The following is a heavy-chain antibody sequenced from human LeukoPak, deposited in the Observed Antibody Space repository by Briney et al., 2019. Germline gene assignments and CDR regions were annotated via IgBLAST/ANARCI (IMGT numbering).Heavy chain of an antibody. J-gene: IGHJ4*02. D-gene: IGHD1-1*01. Sequence: PSETLSLTCTVSGGSISTSYWSWVRQPPGKSMEWVGYIYYSGYTNYHPSLKSRFTMSVDTSKNQFSLKLSSVTAADTAVYYCARGQSTGTTAQPDYWGQGTLVTVSS. CDR1: GGSISTSY. V-gene: IGHV4-59*01. CDR3: ARGQSTGTTAQPDY. CDR2: IYYSGYT.